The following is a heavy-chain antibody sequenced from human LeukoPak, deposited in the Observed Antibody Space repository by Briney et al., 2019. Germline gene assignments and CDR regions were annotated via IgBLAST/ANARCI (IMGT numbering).Heavy chain of an antibody. D-gene: IGHD6-13*01. CDR1: GFTFSRYA. V-gene: IGHV3-23*01. Sequence: GGSLRLSCAASGFTFSRYAMSWVRQAPGKGLEWVSAISGGGGSTYYADSVKGRFTISRDNSKNTLYLQMNSLRAEDTAVYYCAKDPSSSPPNWFDPWGQGTLVTVSS. CDR3: AKDPSSSPPNWFDP. J-gene: IGHJ5*02. CDR2: ISGGGGST.